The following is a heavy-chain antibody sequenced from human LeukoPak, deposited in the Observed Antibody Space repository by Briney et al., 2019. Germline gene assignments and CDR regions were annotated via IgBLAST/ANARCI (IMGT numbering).Heavy chain of an antibody. CDR1: RYTFTSYA. CDR3: ARGGVRYFDWLSPFDY. D-gene: IGHD3-9*01. V-gene: IGHV1-3*01. CDR2: INAGNGNT. Sequence: ASVKVSCKASRYTFTSYAMHWVRQAPGQRLEWMGWINAGNGNTKYSQKFQGRVTITRDTSASTAYMELSSLRSEDTAVYYCARGGVRYFDWLSPFDYWGQGTLVTVSS. J-gene: IGHJ4*02.